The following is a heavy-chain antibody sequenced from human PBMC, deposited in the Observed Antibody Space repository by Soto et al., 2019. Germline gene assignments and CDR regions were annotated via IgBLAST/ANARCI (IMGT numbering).Heavy chain of an antibody. J-gene: IGHJ4*02. D-gene: IGHD3-22*01. Sequence: SVKVSCKTSGDTFSSYAISWVRQAPGQGLEWMGGIIPILGTPSYAQKFQGRVTITADKSTSTAYMELSSLRSEDTAVYYCARERSRYDRSGYYRPDYWGQGTLVTVSS. CDR3: ARERSRYDRSGYYRPDY. CDR2: IIPILGTP. CDR1: GDTFSSYA. V-gene: IGHV1-69*10.